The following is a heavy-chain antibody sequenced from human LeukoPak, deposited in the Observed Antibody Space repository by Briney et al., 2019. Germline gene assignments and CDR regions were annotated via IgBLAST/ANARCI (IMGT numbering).Heavy chain of an antibody. D-gene: IGHD5-12*01. CDR3: ARDLGHTGYDLYDY. Sequence: GGSLTLSCAVSGITFRGYCMAWVRQAPGKGLEWVANMNQDGSEKYYVDSMKGRFTISRGNAKNTLYLEMNSLRVEDTAVYYCARDLGHTGYDLYDYWGQGTLVTVSS. V-gene: IGHV3-7*01. J-gene: IGHJ4*02. CDR1: GITFRGYC. CDR2: MNQDGSEK.